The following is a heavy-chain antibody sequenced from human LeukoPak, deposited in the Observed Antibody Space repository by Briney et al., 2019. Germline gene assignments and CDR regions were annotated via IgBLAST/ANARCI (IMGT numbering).Heavy chain of an antibody. V-gene: IGHV3-48*01. CDR1: GFTFSSYS. D-gene: IGHD2-15*01. J-gene: IGHJ3*02. CDR2: ISSSSSTI. CDR3: ARVNCSGCSCHGAFDI. Sequence: GGSLRLSCAASGFTFSSYSMNWVRQAPGKGLEWVSYISSSSSTIYYADSVKGRFTISRDNAKNSLYLQMNSLRAEDTAVYYCARVNCSGCSCHGAFDIWAKGQWSPSLQ.